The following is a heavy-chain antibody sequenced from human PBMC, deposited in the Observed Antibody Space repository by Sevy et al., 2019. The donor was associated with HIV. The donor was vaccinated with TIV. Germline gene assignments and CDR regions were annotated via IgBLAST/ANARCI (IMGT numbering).Heavy chain of an antibody. V-gene: IGHV3-21*01. D-gene: IGHD6-13*01. CDR2: ISSSSSYI. Sequence: GGSLRLSCAASGFSFSSYSMNWVRQAPGKGLEWVSSISSSSSYIYYADSVKGRFTISRDNAKNSLYLQMNSLRAEDTAVYYCARDEEYSSSPDYWGQGTLVTVSS. CDR1: GFSFSSYS. CDR3: ARDEEYSSSPDY. J-gene: IGHJ4*02.